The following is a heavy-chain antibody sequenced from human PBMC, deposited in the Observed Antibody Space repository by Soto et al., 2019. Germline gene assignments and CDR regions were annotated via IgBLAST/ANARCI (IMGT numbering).Heavy chain of an antibody. Sequence: SETLSLTCTVSGGSISSSSYYWGWIRQPPGKGLEWIGSIYYSGSTYYNPSLKSRVTISVDTSKNQFSLKLSSVTAADTAVYYCARAYYIVVVPAAMFFMNWFDPWGQGTLVTVSS. V-gene: IGHV4-39*01. CDR2: IYYSGST. D-gene: IGHD2-2*01. J-gene: IGHJ5*02. CDR1: GGSISSSSYY. CDR3: ARAYYIVVVPAAMFFMNWFDP.